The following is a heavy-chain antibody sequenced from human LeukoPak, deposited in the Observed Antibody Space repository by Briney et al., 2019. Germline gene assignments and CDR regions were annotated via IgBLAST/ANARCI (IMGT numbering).Heavy chain of an antibody. CDR2: ISPSADIT. D-gene: IGHD2-2*01. V-gene: IGHV3-23*01. J-gene: IGHJ4*02. CDR3: AKQLSRYCSSTSCPGNFDY. Sequence: GGSLRLSCAASGFTFSSHGMNWVRQAPGKGLEWISGISPSADITYYADSVKGRFTISRDNSKNTLYLQMNSLRAEDTAVYYCAKQLSRYCSSTSCPGNFDYWGQGTLVTVSS. CDR1: GFTFSSHG.